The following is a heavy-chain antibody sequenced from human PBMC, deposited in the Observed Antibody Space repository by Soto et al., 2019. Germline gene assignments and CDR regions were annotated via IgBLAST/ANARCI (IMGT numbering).Heavy chain of an antibody. Sequence: PGGSLRLSCAASGFTFSSYGMHWVRQAPGKGLEWVAVIWYDGSNKYYADSVKGRFTISRDNSKNTLYLQMNSLRAEDTAVYYCARGRGSSTPFFDYWGQGTLVTVSS. D-gene: IGHD6-6*01. CDR3: ARGRGSSTPFFDY. CDR1: GFTFSSYG. CDR2: IWYDGSNK. V-gene: IGHV3-33*01. J-gene: IGHJ4*02.